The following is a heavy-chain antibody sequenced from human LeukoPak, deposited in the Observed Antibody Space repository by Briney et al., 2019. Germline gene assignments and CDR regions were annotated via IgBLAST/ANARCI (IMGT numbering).Heavy chain of an antibody. CDR3: ARFDGYDFYYYYGMDV. V-gene: IGHV4-34*01. CDR2: INHSGST. J-gene: IGHJ6*02. Sequence: SETLSLTCAVYGGSFSGYYWSWIRQPPGKGLEGIGEINHSGSTNYNPSLKSRVTISVDTSKNQFSLKLSSVTAADTAVYYCARFDGYDFYYYYGMDVWGQGTTVTVSS. D-gene: IGHD5-24*01. CDR1: GGSFSGYY.